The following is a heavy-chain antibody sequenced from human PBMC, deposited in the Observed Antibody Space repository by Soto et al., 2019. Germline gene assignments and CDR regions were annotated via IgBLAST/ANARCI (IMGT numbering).Heavy chain of an antibody. CDR2: ISSSSSYI. CDR1: GFTFSSYS. J-gene: IGHJ4*02. Sequence: PGGSLRLSCAASGFTFSSYSMNWVRQAPGKGLEWVSSISSSSSYIYYADSVKGRFTISRDNAKNSLYLQMNSLRAEDTAVYYYARDFDMTTAPGGFDYWGQGTLVTVSS. V-gene: IGHV3-21*01. CDR3: ARDFDMTTAPGGFDY. D-gene: IGHD4-17*01.